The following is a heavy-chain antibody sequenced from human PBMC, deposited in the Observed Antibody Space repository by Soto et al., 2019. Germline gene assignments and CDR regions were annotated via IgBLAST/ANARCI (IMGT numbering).Heavy chain of an antibody. Sequence: GSLRLSCAASGFTFSSYAMSLVRQAPGKGLEWVSAISGSGGSTYYADSVKGRFTISRDNSKNTLYLQMNSLRAEDTAVYYCAKDIVATITSPDYWGQGTLVTVSS. J-gene: IGHJ4*02. CDR1: GFTFSSYA. CDR2: ISGSGGST. D-gene: IGHD5-12*01. V-gene: IGHV3-23*01. CDR3: AKDIVATITSPDY.